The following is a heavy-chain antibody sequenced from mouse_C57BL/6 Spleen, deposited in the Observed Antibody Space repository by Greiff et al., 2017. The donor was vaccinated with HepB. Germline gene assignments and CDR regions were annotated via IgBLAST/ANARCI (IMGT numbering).Heavy chain of an antibody. Sequence: VQLQQPGAELVRPGTSVKLSCKASGYTFTSYWMHWVKQRPGQGLEWIGVIDPSDSYTNYNQKFKGKATLTVDTSSSTAYMQLSSLTSEDSAVYYCANQDYFDYWGQGTTLTVSS. CDR1: GYTFTSYW. V-gene: IGHV1-59*01. D-gene: IGHD3-2*02. J-gene: IGHJ2*01. CDR2: IDPSDSYT. CDR3: ANQDYFDY.